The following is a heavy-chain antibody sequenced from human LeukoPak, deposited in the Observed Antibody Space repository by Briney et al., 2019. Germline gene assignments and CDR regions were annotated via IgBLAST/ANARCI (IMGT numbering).Heavy chain of an antibody. Sequence: SETLSLTCTMSGGSIDTTHPYWGWVRQSPGKGLEWIGSISDSGDTYYNPSLKSRVTMSVDTSKNQFSLKLSSVTAADTAVYYCARGTYYDFWTHAFDIWGQGSMVTVSS. D-gene: IGHD3-3*01. CDR1: GGSIDTTHPY. CDR3: ARGTYYDFWTHAFDI. J-gene: IGHJ3*02. V-gene: IGHV4-39*07. CDR2: ISDSGDT.